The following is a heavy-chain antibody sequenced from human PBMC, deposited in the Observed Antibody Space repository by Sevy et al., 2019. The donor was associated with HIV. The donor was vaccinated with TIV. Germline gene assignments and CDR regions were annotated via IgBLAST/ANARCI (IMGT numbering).Heavy chain of an antibody. D-gene: IGHD1-26*01. CDR1: GGSITSLY. CDR3: AGENAWGRGYS. Sequence: SETLPLTCTVSGGSITSLYWNWIRQPPGKGLEWIANIYYNGHINYNPSLKSRVTLSLDTSKNHFSLRLSSVTAADTAMYYCAGENAWGRGYSWGQGTLVTVSS. V-gene: IGHV4-59*08. J-gene: IGHJ4*02. CDR2: IYYNGHI.